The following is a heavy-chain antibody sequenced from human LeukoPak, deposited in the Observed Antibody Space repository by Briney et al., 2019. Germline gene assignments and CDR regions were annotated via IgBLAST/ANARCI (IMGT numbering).Heavy chain of an antibody. CDR3: ARDQPRWFDP. J-gene: IGHJ5*02. CDR1: GFTFSSYA. CDR2: ISYDGSNK. Sequence: GGSLRLSCAASGFTFSSYAMHWVRQAPGKGLEWVAVISYDGSNKYYADSVKGRFTISRDNAKNSLYLQMNSLRAEDTAVYYCARDQPRWFDPWGQGTLVTVSS. V-gene: IGHV3-30-3*01.